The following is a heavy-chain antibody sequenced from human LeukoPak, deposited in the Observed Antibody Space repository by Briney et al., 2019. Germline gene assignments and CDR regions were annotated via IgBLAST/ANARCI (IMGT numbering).Heavy chain of an antibody. D-gene: IGHD6-19*01. J-gene: IGHJ4*02. CDR1: GFTFNDYA. Sequence: GGSLRLSCAASGFTFNDYAMTWVRQAPGKGLEWVSGISGSGGTTYQADSVKGRFTISRDNSKNMLFLQMNGLRAEDTAVYCCAKDARRTNGWYFFDYWGQGTLVTVSS. V-gene: IGHV3-23*01. CDR3: AKDARRTNGWYFFDY. CDR2: ISGSGGTT.